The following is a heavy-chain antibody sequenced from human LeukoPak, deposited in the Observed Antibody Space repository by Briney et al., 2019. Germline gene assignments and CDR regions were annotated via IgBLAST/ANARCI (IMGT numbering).Heavy chain of an antibody. J-gene: IGHJ5*02. V-gene: IGHV3-23*01. D-gene: IGHD2-21*01. CDR3: ATYTYCGGATCSRFDP. Sequence: GGSLRLSCAASGLTFKNYAMTWVRQAPGKGLEWVSVIGGSGGHTNYADSVKGRFSISRDNSKDILYLQMNDLRVEDTAIYYCATYTYCGGATCSRFDPWGREPWSPSPQ. CDR2: IGGSGGHT. CDR1: GLTFKNYA.